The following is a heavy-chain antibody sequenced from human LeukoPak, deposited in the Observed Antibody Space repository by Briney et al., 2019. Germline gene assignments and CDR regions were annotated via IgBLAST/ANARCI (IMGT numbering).Heavy chain of an antibody. J-gene: IGHJ4*02. CDR3: AKLGWNGEVGTPPYFDS. CDR2: IYPSNSDT. D-gene: IGHD1-1*01. V-gene: IGHV5-51*01. Sequence: GESLQISCQASGYSFTNYWIGWVRQMPGKGLEWMGIIYPSNSDTRYSPSFEGQVTISADKSIDTAYLQWSSLKASDTAMYYCAKLGWNGEVGTPPYFDSWGQGTLVTVSS. CDR1: GYSFTNYW.